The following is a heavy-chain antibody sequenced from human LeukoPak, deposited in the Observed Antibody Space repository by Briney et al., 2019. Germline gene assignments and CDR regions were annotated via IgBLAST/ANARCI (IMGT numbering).Heavy chain of an antibody. CDR1: GFTFSGHL. J-gene: IGHJ4*02. CDR3: TRDRSRAEDD. V-gene: IGHV3-7*01. D-gene: IGHD1-14*01. CDR2: INQGGSDK. Sequence: PGGSLRLSCAASGFTFSGHLMSWVRQAPGKGLEWVANINQGGSDKYYVDSVKGRFTISRDNANNLLYLQMNSLRAEDTAVYYCTRDRSRAEDDWGQGTLVTVSS.